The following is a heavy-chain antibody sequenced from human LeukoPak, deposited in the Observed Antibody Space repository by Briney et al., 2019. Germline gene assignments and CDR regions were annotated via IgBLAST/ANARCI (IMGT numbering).Heavy chain of an antibody. V-gene: IGHV1-2*06. D-gene: IGHD3-9*01. Sequence: ASVKVSCKASGYTFTSYAMHWVRQAPGQGLEWMGRINPNSGGTNYAQKFQGRVTMTRDTSISTAYMELSRLRSDDTAVYYCARGDRSGYDILTNDYWGQGTLVTVSS. CDR2: INPNSGGT. CDR1: GYTFTSYA. CDR3: ARGDRSGYDILTNDY. J-gene: IGHJ4*02.